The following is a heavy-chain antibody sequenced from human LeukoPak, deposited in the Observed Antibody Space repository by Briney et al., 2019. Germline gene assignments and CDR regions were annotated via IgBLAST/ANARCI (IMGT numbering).Heavy chain of an antibody. CDR3: AREDMWAFDM. CDR1: GFIFSHYW. D-gene: IGHD2-15*01. Sequence: GGSLRLSCAAAGFIFSHYWMSWVRQAPGNGLEWVANIKPDGTEKYYVDSVKARFTISRDNAKNSLYLLMDSLRAEDTAVYYCAREDMWAFDMWGQGTMVTVSS. CDR2: IKPDGTEK. J-gene: IGHJ3*02. V-gene: IGHV3-7*01.